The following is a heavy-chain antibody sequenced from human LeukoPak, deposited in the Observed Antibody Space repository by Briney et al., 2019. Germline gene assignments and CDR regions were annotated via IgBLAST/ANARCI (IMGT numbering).Heavy chain of an antibody. CDR2: IKTKAESYAT. D-gene: IGHD4-23*01. Sequence: GGSLRLSCAASGFTFSNYWMSWVRQASGKGLEWVARIKTKAESYATAYVASVKGRFTISRDDSKNMAYLQMDSLKTEDTAMYYCTRLSGGNSDSYYYGLDVWGQGTTVTVSS. CDR1: GFTFSNYW. V-gene: IGHV3-73*01. CDR3: TRLSGGNSDSYYYGLDV. J-gene: IGHJ6*02.